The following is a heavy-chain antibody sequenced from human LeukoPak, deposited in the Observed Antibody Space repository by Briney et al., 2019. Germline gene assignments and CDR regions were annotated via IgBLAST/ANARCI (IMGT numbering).Heavy chain of an antibody. Sequence: GGSLRLSCVASGFTVDDYGMSWVRQAPGKGLEWVSGINRNTGDTRYADSVKGRFTISRDNGKNSLYLQMSSLRAEDTALYHCARDRPYTNYGSNGMDVWGQGTTVTVSS. CDR3: ARDRPYTNYGSNGMDV. D-gene: IGHD4-11*01. J-gene: IGHJ6*02. CDR2: INRNTGDT. CDR1: GFTVDDYG. V-gene: IGHV3-20*01.